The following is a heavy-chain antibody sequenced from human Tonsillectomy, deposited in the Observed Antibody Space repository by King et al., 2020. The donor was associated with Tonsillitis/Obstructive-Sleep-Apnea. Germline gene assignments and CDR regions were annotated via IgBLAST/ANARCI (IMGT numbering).Heavy chain of an antibody. CDR3: ARAYDGGVMDV. CDR1: GGSISSYY. CDR2: IYYSGGT. D-gene: IGHD5-12*01. V-gene: IGHV4-59*01. Sequence: VQLQESGPGLVKPSETLSLTCTVSGGSISSYYWSWIRQPPGKGLEWIGYIYYSGGTKYNPSLKSRVIISVDTSKNQFSLKLTSVTAADTAVYYCARAYDGGVMDVWGQGTTVTVSS. J-gene: IGHJ6*02.